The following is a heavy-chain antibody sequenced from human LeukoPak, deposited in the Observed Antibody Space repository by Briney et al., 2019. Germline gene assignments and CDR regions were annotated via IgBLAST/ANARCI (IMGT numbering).Heavy chain of an antibody. J-gene: IGHJ6*02. V-gene: IGHV4-39*02. D-gene: IGHD3-10*01. CDR3: AKDFTGFYGMDV. CDR1: GGSISSSNYY. Sequence: SETLSLTCTVSGGSISSSNYYWGWIRQPPGKGLEWIGSLYYSESTYYNPSLKSRVTISVDTSKNQFSLKLSSVTAADTAVYYCAKDFTGFYGMDVWGQGTTVTVSS. CDR2: LYYSEST.